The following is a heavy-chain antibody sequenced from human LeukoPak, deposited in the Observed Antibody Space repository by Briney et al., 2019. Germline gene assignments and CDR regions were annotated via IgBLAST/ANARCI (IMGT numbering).Heavy chain of an antibody. CDR2: ISGSGGST. D-gene: IGHD3-3*01. CDR3: ATNTIFGVAYFDY. V-gene: IGHV3-23*01. CDR1: GFTFSSYA. Sequence: GGSLRLSCAASGFTFSSYAMSWVRQAPGRGLEWVSAISGSGGSTYYADSVKGRFTISRDNSKNTLYLQMNSLRAEDTAVYYCATNTIFGVAYFDYWGQGTLVTVSS. J-gene: IGHJ4*02.